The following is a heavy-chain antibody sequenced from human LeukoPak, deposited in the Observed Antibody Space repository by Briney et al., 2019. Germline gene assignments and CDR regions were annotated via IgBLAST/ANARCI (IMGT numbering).Heavy chain of an antibody. CDR3: AKLAYYYDSSGLDY. CDR1: GFTFSSYG. J-gene: IGHJ4*02. CDR2: IRYDGSNK. V-gene: IGHV3-30*02. D-gene: IGHD3-22*01. Sequence: AGGSLRLSCGASGFTFSSYGMHWVRQAPGKGLEWVAFIRYDGSNKYYADSVKGRFTISRDNSKNTLYLQMNSLRAEDTAVYYCAKLAYYYDSSGLDYWGQGTLVTVSS.